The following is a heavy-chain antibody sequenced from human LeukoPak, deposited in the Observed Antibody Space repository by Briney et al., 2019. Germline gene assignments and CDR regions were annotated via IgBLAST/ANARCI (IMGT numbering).Heavy chain of an antibody. V-gene: IGHV3-7*05. CDR1: GFYFNSYW. CDR3: ARDFTMVTVDY. J-gene: IGHJ4*02. CDR2: INQDGSQT. D-gene: IGHD4-23*01. Sequence: GGSLRLSYVASGFYFNSYWMSWVRRAPGKGLEWVANINQDGSQTYYVDSVEGRFIVSRDNTKNSLYLQVNSLRAEDTAVYYCARDFTMVTVDYRGQGTLVTVSS.